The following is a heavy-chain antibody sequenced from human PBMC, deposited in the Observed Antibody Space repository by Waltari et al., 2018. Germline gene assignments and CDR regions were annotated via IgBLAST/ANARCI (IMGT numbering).Heavy chain of an antibody. V-gene: IGHV3-72*01. Sequence: EVQLVESGGGLVQPGGSVRVSCADAGFIFSDHYLDWVRQAPGKGLEWVGQTRNKRHSYTTEYAASVKGRFTISRDDSKNSLYLQMNSLKTEDTAVYYCARWESGAPVNWGRGTLVTVSS. J-gene: IGHJ4*02. D-gene: IGHD1-26*01. CDR3: ARWESGAPVN. CDR1: GFIFSDHY. CDR2: TRNKRHSYTT.